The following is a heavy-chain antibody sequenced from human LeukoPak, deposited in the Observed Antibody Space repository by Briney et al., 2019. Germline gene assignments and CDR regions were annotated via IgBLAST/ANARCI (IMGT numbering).Heavy chain of an antibody. CDR3: ARDASIAVAGTDY. CDR1: GFTFTSYG. V-gene: IGHV3-33*01. D-gene: IGHD6-19*01. Sequence: GGSLRLSCAASGFTFTSYGMHWVRQAPGKGLEWVAVIWYDGSNKYYADSVKGRFTISRDNSKNTLYLQMNSLRAEDTAVYYCARDASIAVAGTDYWGQGTLVTVSS. J-gene: IGHJ4*02. CDR2: IWYDGSNK.